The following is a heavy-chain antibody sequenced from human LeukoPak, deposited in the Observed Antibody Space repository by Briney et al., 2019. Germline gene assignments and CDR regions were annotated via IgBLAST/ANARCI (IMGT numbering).Heavy chain of an antibody. D-gene: IGHD3-22*01. CDR3: ARDCDRSGYYCY. J-gene: IGHJ4*02. CDR2: ISTYNGNT. CDR1: GYTFTNYG. Sequence: ASVTVSCTASGYTFTNYGVSWLRQAPGQGVEGMGWISTYNGNTYYAQKLQGRVTMTTDTSTSTAYMELRSLTSDDTAVYYCARDCDRSGYYCYWGQGTLVTVSS. V-gene: IGHV1-18*01.